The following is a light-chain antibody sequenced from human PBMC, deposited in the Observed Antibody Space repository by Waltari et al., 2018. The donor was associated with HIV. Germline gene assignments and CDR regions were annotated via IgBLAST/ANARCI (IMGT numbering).Light chain of an antibody. CDR2: FDS. V-gene: IGLV3-21*04. Sequence: SYLLTQPPSVSVAPGQTARITCEGNNIRSNSVHWYQQKPGQAPVLVIYFDSARPSGIPERFSGSNSGNTATLTIIRVESGDEADYHCQLWDTKSVHPGAVFGGGTKLTVL. CDR1: NIRSNS. J-gene: IGLJ2*01. CDR3: QLWDTKSVHPGAV.